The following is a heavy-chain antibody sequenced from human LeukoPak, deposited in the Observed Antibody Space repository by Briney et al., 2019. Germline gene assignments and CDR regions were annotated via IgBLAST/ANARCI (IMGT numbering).Heavy chain of an antibody. D-gene: IGHD3-16*02. CDR2: IYHSGST. Sequence: SETLSLTCTVSGGSISSSSYYWGWIRQPPGKGLEWIGSIYHSGSTYYNPSLKSRVTISVDRSKNQFSLKLSSVTAADTAVYYCARGEMITFGGVIALDYWGQGTLVTVSS. CDR1: GGSISSSSYY. V-gene: IGHV4-39*07. J-gene: IGHJ4*02. CDR3: ARGEMITFGGVIALDY.